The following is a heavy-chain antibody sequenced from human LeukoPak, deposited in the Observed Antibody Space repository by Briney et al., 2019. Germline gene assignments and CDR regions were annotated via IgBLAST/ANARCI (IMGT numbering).Heavy chain of an antibody. CDR1: GYTFTSYD. Sequence: ASVKVSRKASGYTFTSYDINWVRQATGQGLEWMGWMNPNSGNTGYAQKFQGRVTMTRNTSISTAYMELSSLRSEDTAVYYCARGSSDFWSGYGGNWFDPWGQGTLVTVSS. V-gene: IGHV1-8*01. J-gene: IGHJ5*02. CDR3: ARGSSDFWSGYGGNWFDP. D-gene: IGHD3-3*01. CDR2: MNPNSGNT.